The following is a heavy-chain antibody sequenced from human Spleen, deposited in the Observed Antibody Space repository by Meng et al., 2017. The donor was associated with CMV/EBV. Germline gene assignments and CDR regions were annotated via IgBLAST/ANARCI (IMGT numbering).Heavy chain of an antibody. CDR1: GFTFSSYW. CDR2: INSDGSST. J-gene: IGHJ6*02. V-gene: IGHV3-74*01. D-gene: IGHD4-17*01. Sequence: GESLKISCAASGFTFSSYWMHWVRQAPGKGLVWVSRINSDGSSTSYAEAVKGRFTISRDNAKNTLYLQMNSLRAEDTAVYYCAGINDYGDYVLSGMDVWGQGTTVTVSS. CDR3: AGINDYGDYVLSGMDV.